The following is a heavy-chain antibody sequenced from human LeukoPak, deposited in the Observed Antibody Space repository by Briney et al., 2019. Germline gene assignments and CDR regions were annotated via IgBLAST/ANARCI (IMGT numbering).Heavy chain of an antibody. D-gene: IGHD6-19*01. CDR3: ARAPLYSGGSGWSIYYFYAMDV. V-gene: IGHV4-59*01. CDR1: GVSISSSY. J-gene: IGHJ6*02. Sequence: PSQTLSLTCTVSGVSISSSYWSWVRQPPGKGLEGFGYIDNRGSTNYNPSLKSRVTISLDTPKRQFSLKLSSVTAADTAVYYCARAPLYSGGSGWSIYYFYAMDVWGQGTPVTVSS. CDR2: IDNRGST.